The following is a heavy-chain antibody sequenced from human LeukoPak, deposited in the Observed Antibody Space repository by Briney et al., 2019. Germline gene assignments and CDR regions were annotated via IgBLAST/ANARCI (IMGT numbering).Heavy chain of an antibody. CDR2: IFNTGST. CDR3: ARQSRYYYMDV. Sequence: SETLSLTSKVSGVSISNYYWTWIRQPPGKALEWIGYIFNTGSTNYNPSLKSRATISLDTSQNQVSLELKSVTAADTAVYYCARQSRYYYMDVWGRGTTVTVSS. V-gene: IGHV4-59*08. CDR1: GVSISNYY. J-gene: IGHJ6*03.